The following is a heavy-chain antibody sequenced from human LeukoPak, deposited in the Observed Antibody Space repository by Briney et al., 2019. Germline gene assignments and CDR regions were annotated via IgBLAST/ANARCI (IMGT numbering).Heavy chain of an antibody. CDR1: GFDFGAYE. J-gene: IGHJ4*02. V-gene: IGHV3-48*03. Sequence: PGGSLRLFCAASGFDFGAYEMNWVRQAPGKGLEWVAYFAGSDTTTYYADSVKGRFIISRDNARNSLYLQMNSLRAEDTALYYCTTLGYHLDSWGQGTLVTVSS. D-gene: IGHD3-22*01. CDR3: TTLGYHLDS. CDR2: FAGSDTTT.